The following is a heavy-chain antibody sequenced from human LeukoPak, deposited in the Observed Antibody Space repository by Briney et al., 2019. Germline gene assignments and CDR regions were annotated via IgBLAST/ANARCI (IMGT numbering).Heavy chain of an antibody. D-gene: IGHD3-10*01. J-gene: IGHJ5*02. CDR2: IFYSGST. CDR1: GGSISSSSYY. Sequence: SETLSLTCTVSGGSISSSSYYWGWIRPPPGKGLEWIGSIFYSGSTYYNPSLQSRVTISVDTSKNQSSLKLSSVAAADTAVYYCARQSLTMVRGINWFDPWGQGTLVTVSS. V-gene: IGHV4-39*01. CDR3: ARQSLTMVRGINWFDP.